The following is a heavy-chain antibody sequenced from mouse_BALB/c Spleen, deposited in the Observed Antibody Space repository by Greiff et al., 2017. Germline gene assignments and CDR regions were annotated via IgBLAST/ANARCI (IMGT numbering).Heavy chain of an antibody. CDR3: ARSMYDVFAY. CDR1: GYAFTNYL. J-gene: IGHJ3*01. D-gene: IGHD2-14*01. CDR2: INPGSGGT. V-gene: IGHV1-54*01. Sequence: QVQLKQSGAELVRPGTSVKVSCKASGYAFTNYLIEWVKQRPGQGLEWIGVINPGSGGTNYNEKFKGKATLTADKSSSTAYMQLSSLTSDDSAVYFCARSMYDVFAYWGQGTLVTVSA.